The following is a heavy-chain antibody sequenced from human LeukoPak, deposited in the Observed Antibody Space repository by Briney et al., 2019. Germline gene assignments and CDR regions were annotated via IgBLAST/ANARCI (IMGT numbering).Heavy chain of an antibody. CDR1: GYTFTSYD. Sequence: ASVKVSCKASGYTFTSYDINWVRHATGQGLEWMGWMNPNSGNTGYAQKFQGRVTMTRNTSISTAYMELSSLRSEDTAVYYCARGGGGIAVAGRDFDYWGQGTLVTVSS. J-gene: IGHJ4*02. CDR2: MNPNSGNT. CDR3: ARGGGGIAVAGRDFDY. V-gene: IGHV1-8*01. D-gene: IGHD6-19*01.